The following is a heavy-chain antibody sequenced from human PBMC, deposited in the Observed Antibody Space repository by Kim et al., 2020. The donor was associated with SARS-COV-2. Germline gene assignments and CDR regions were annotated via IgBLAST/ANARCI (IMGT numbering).Heavy chain of an antibody. D-gene: IGHD3-3*01. Sequence: GGSLRLSCAASGFTFSNFAIHWVRQAPGKGPQWLADISYDGRNEYYADSVRGRFTISRDNSKNTVFLQMNSLRDDDTGVYFCARDRDNILETWGQGTLVTVPS. V-gene: IGHV3-30*04. CDR2: ISYDGRNE. CDR3: ARDRDNILET. CDR1: GFTFSNFA. J-gene: IGHJ5*02.